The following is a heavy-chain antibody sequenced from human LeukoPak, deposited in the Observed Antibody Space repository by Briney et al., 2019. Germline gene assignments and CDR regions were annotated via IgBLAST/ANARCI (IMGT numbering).Heavy chain of an antibody. D-gene: IGHD3-16*02. CDR3: ARDRVDYVSGGFRYIPGFDY. CDR2: IKDDGSER. Sequence: GGSLRLSCGASGFTFRSFWMSWVRQAPGKGLEWVATIKDDGSERYYVDSVRGRFTISRDNSKNSVYLLMNSLRVEDTAVYYCARDRVDYVSGGFRYIPGFDYWGQGTLVTVSS. V-gene: IGHV3-7*04. CDR1: GFTFRSFW. J-gene: IGHJ4*02.